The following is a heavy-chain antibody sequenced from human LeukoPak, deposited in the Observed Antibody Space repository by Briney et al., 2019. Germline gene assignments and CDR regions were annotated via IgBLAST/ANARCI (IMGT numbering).Heavy chain of an antibody. J-gene: IGHJ3*02. CDR2: ISSSSSYI. CDR1: GFTISSYS. CDR3: ARVRGSSWYGAFDI. Sequence: GGSLRLSCAASGFTISSYSMNWVRQAPGKGLEWVSSISSSSSYIYYADSVKGRFTISRDNDKNSLYLQMNSLRAEDTAVYYCARVRGSSWYGAFDIWGQGTMVTVSS. V-gene: IGHV3-21*01. D-gene: IGHD6-13*01.